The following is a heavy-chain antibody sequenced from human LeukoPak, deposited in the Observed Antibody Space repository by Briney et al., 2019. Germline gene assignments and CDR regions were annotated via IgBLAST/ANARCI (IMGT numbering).Heavy chain of an antibody. J-gene: IGHJ4*02. Sequence: GGSLRLSCAASGFIFSSHGMNWVRQAPGKGLEWVANIKQDGSEKYYVDSVKGRFTISRDNAKNSLYLQMNSLRAEDTAVYYCVRETGWLFDFWGQGTLVIVSS. CDR3: VRETGWLFDF. CDR1: GFIFSSHG. V-gene: IGHV3-7*01. D-gene: IGHD5-12*01. CDR2: IKQDGSEK.